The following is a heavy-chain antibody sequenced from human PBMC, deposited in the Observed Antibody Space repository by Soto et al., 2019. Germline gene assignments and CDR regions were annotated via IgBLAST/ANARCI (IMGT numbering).Heavy chain of an antibody. J-gene: IGHJ6*02. CDR2: ISYDGSNK. CDR1: GFTFSSYG. CDR3: ERGVTTGGMDV. V-gene: IGHV3-30*03. D-gene: IGHD4-17*01. Sequence: GGSLRLSCAASGFTFSSYGMRWVRQAPGKGLEWVAVISYDGSNKYYADSVKGRFTISRDNSKNTLYLQMNSLRAEDTAVYYCERGVTTGGMDVWGQGTTVTVSS.